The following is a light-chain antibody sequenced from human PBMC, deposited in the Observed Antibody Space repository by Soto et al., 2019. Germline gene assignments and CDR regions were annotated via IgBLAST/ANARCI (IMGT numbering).Light chain of an antibody. CDR3: SSYTITTLV. V-gene: IGLV2-14*01. CDR1: SSDVGGYNY. J-gene: IGLJ3*02. CDR2: EVS. Sequence: QSALTQPASVSGSPGQSITISCTGTSSDVGGYNYVSWYQQHPGKAPKLMIYEVSTRPSGVSNRFSGSKSGNTASLTISELQAEDEAAYFCSSYTITTLVFGGGTKVTVL.